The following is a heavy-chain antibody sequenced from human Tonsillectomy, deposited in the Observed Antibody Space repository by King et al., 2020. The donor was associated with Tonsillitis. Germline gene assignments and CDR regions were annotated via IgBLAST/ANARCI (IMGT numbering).Heavy chain of an antibody. CDR2: ISYEGSNK. D-gene: IGHD1-26*01. Sequence: VQLVESGGGVVQPGRSLRLSCAASGFTFSSYAMHWVRQAPGKGLEWVAVISYEGSNKYYSDSVKGRFTISRDNSKNTLYLQVNSLRAEDTAVYYCARGEWELLSDVAFDIWGQGTMATVSS. J-gene: IGHJ3*02. CDR3: ARGEWELLSDVAFDI. CDR1: GFTFSSYA. V-gene: IGHV3-30*04.